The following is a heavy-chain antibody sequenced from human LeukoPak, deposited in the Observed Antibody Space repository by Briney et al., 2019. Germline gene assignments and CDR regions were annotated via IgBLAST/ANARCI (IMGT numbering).Heavy chain of an antibody. J-gene: IGHJ6*03. CDR1: GFTFSSYA. Sequence: GGSLRLSCAASGFTFSSYAMSWVRQAPGKGLEWVSTMSTNGVATYYADSVKGRFTISRDNSKNTLYLQMNSLRADDTAVYYCAKSLRGTRSYYYYYMDVWGKGTTVTDSS. D-gene: IGHD3-16*01. CDR2: MSTNGVAT. CDR3: AKSLRGTRSYYYYYMDV. V-gene: IGHV3-23*01.